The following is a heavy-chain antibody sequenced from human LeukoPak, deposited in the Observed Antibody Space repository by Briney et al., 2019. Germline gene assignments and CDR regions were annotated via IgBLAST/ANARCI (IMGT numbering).Heavy chain of an antibody. CDR1: GGSISSYY. CDR2: IYTSGST. Sequence: SETLSLTCTVSGGSISSYYWSWIRQPAGKGLEWIGRIYTSGSTNYNPSLKSRVTMSVDTSKNQFSLRLSSVTAADTAVYYCARVTGYMTEDYFDYWGQGTLITVSS. D-gene: IGHD6-13*01. J-gene: IGHJ4*02. V-gene: IGHV4-4*07. CDR3: ARVTGYMTEDYFDY.